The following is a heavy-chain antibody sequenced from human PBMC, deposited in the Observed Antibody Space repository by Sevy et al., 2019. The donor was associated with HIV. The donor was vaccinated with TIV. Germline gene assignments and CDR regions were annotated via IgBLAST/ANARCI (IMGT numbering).Heavy chain of an antibody. D-gene: IGHD2-8*02. CDR2: IKSNPDGGTI. J-gene: IGHJ6*02. V-gene: IGHV3-15*01. CDR1: GFTFSYVW. CDR3: TTDPIIVLLVTDGMDV. Sequence: GGSQRLSCEASGFTFSYVWMNWVRQAPGKGLEWVGRIKSNPDGGTIDYAAPVKGRFTISRDDSKNTLYLKMNSLKIEDTAVYYCTTDPIIVLLVTDGMDVWGQGTTVTVSS.